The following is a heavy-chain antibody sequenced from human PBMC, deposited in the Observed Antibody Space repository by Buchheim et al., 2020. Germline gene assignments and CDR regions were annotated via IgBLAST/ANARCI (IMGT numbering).Heavy chain of an antibody. CDR3: AKDFGDSSGYGNWFDP. D-gene: IGHD3-22*01. CDR1: GFTFSSYG. J-gene: IGHJ5*02. Sequence: QVQLVESGGGVVQPGRSLRLSCAASGFTFSSYGMHWVRQAPGKGLEWVAVISYDGSNKYYAASVKGRFTISRDNSKNTLYLQMNSLRAEDTAVYYCAKDFGDSSGYGNWFDPWGQGTL. V-gene: IGHV3-30*18. CDR2: ISYDGSNK.